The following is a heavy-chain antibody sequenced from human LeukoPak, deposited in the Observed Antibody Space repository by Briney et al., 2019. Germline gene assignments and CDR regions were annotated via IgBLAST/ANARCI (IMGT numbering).Heavy chain of an antibody. Sequence: GTSVKVSCKASGFTFTSFAMQWVRQARGQRLEWIGWIVVGSGNTNYAQKFQERVTITRDMSTSTAYMELSSLRSEDTAVYYCAADYLVPAALDPWGQGTLVTVSS. CDR3: AADYLVPAALDP. D-gene: IGHD2-2*01. CDR1: GFTFTSFA. J-gene: IGHJ5*02. V-gene: IGHV1-58*02. CDR2: IVVGSGNT.